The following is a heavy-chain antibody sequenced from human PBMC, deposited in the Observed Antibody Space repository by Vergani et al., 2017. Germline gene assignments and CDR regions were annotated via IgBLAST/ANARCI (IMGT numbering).Heavy chain of an antibody. D-gene: IGHD5-12*01. V-gene: IGHV3-30*02. CDR3: AKDRVRYSAYDNYGMDV. CDR1: GFTFSSYG. J-gene: IGHJ6*02. Sequence: QVQLVESGGGVVQPGGSLRLSCAASGFTFSSYGMHWVRQAPGKGLQWVAFIRYDGSKKYYADSVKGRFTISRDNSKNTLYLQMNSLRTEDTAVYYCAKDRVRYSAYDNYGMDVGGQGTTVTVSS. CDR2: IRYDGSKK.